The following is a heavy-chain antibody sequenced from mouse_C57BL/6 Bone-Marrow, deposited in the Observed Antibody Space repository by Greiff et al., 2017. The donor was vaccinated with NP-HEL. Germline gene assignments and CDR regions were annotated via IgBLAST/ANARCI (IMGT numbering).Heavy chain of an antibody. CDR2: INPSSGYT. CDR1: GYTFTSYT. V-gene: IGHV1-4*01. D-gene: IGHD2-1*01. CDR3: ARGVYGNYRQGYFDV. Sequence: VQLQQSGAELARPGASVKMSCKASGYTFTSYTMHWVKQRPGQGLEWIGYINPSSGYTKYNQKFKDKATLTADKSSSTAYMQLSSLTSEDSAVYDGARGVYGNYRQGYFDVWGTGTTVTVSS. J-gene: IGHJ1*03.